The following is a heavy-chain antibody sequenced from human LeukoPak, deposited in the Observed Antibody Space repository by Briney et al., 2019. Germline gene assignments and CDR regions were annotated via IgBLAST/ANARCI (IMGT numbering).Heavy chain of an antibody. J-gene: IGHJ5*02. CDR1: GHTFTSYD. CDR3: ARGSDIVVVPAAINWFDP. D-gene: IGHD2-2*01. CDR2: MNPDSGNT. Sequence: ASVKVSCKASGHTFTSYDINWVRQATGQGLEWIGWMNPDSGNTGYAQKFQGRVTMTRNTSISTAYMELSSLRSEDTAVYYCARGSDIVVVPAAINWFDPWGQGTLVTVSS. V-gene: IGHV1-8*01.